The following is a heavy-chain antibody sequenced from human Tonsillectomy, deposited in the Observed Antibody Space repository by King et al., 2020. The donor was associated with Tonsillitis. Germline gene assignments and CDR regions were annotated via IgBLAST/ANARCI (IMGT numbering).Heavy chain of an antibody. CDR2: ISYDGSNK. CDR1: GFTFSSYA. V-gene: IGHV3-30-3*01. D-gene: IGHD3-10*01. J-gene: IGHJ4*02. Sequence: VQLVESGGGVVQPGRSLRLSCAASGFTFSSYAMHWVRQAPGKGLEGVAVISYDGSNKYYADSVKGRFTISRENSKNTLYRQMNSLRAEDTAVYYCARGSLWFGELPLYWGQGTLVTVSS. CDR3: ARGSLWFGELPLY.